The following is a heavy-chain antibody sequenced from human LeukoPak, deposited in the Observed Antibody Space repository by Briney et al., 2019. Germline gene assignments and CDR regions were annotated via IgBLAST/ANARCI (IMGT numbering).Heavy chain of an antibody. CDR3: ARSLWSGGY. CDR2: ISSSSNNI. Sequence: PGESLRLSCAASGFTFSSYEMNWVRQVPGKGLGWVSYISSSSNNIYYADSVKGRFTIFRDNAKNSLFLQMNSLRAEDTAIYYCARSLWSGGYWGQGTLVTVSS. V-gene: IGHV3-48*03. D-gene: IGHD3-3*01. CDR1: GFTFSSYE. J-gene: IGHJ4*02.